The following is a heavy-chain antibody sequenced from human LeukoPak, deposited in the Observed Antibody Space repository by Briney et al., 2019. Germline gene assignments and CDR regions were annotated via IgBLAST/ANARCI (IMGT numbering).Heavy chain of an antibody. CDR3: VSFYETY. V-gene: IGHV3-74*01. Sequence: GGSLRLSCAASGNYWMHWVRQVPGKGLVWVSHINSDGSWTSYADSVKGRFTISKDNAKNTVYLQMNSLRAEDTAVYYCVSFYETYWGRGTLVTVSS. CDR2: INSDGSWT. J-gene: IGHJ4*02. D-gene: IGHD2/OR15-2a*01. CDR1: GNYW.